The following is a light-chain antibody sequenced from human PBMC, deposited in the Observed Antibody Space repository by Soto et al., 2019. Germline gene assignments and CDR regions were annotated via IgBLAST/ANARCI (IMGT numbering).Light chain of an antibody. Sequence: DVVMTQSPLSLPFTPAEPSSICGRSSQSLVHSNGYNYLDWYLQKPGQSPQLLIYLGSNRASGVPERFSGSGSGTDFTLKISRVEAEDVGVYYCMQALQTPLTFGGGTKVDIK. CDR2: LGS. CDR3: MQALQTPLT. CDR1: QSLVHSNGYNY. V-gene: IGKV2-28*01. J-gene: IGKJ4*01.